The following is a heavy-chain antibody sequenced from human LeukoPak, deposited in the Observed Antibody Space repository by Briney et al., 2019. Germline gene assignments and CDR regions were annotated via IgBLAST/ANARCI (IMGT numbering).Heavy chain of an antibody. CDR3: ARVAVTGYSSSWYRHPFDY. D-gene: IGHD6-13*01. CDR1: GYTFTSYG. Sequence: GASVKVSCKASGYTFTSYGISWVRQAPGQGLEWMGWISAYNGNTNYAQKLQGRVTMTTDTSTSTAYMELRSLRSDDTAVYYCARVAVTGYSSSWYRHPFDYWGQGTLVTVSS. CDR2: ISAYNGNT. V-gene: IGHV1-18*01. J-gene: IGHJ4*02.